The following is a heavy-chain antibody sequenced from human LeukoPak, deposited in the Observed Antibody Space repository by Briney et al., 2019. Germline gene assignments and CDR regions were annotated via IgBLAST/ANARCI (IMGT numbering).Heavy chain of an antibody. D-gene: IGHD3-10*01. V-gene: IGHV1-18*01. CDR2: ISAYNGNT. CDR3: ARDPYYYGSGSYYKPSFDY. Sequence: ASVKVSCKASGYTFTNYGISWVRQAPGQGLEWMGRISAYNGNTNYAQKLQGRVTMTTDTSTSTAYMELRSLRSDDTAVYYCARDPYYYGSGSYYKPSFDYWGQGTLVTVSS. CDR1: GYTFTNYG. J-gene: IGHJ4*02.